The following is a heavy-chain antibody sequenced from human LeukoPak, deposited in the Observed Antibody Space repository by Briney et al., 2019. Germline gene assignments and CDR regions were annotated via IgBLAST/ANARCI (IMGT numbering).Heavy chain of an antibody. Sequence: SETLSLTCSVSGGSVSSYYRSWIRQSPGKGLEWIGYIHNSGRTNYNPSLKSRVTGFADTSKNQVSLRLSSVTAADTAVYYCARHGTISSESYFDYWGQGALVTVSS. D-gene: IGHD1-14*01. CDR2: IHNSGRT. CDR3: ARHGTISSESYFDY. J-gene: IGHJ4*02. CDR1: GGSVSSYY. V-gene: IGHV4-59*08.